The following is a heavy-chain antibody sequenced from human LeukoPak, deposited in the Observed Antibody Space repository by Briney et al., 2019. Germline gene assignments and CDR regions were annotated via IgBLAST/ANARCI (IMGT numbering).Heavy chain of an antibody. J-gene: IGHJ6*04. CDR3: AKGGWEYQLLYLDV. CDR1: GFTFSNYA. Sequence: GGSLRLSCAASGFTFSNYAMHWVRQAPGKGLEWVAVIWYDGSIKYYGDSVKGRFTISRDNPKNTLYLQMNSLRAEDTAVYYCAKGGWEYQLLYLDVWGKGTTVTVSS. D-gene: IGHD2-2*02. V-gene: IGHV3-33*06. CDR2: IWYDGSIK.